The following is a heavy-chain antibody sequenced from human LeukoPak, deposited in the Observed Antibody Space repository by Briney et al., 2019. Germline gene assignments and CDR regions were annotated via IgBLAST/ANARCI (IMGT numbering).Heavy chain of an antibody. D-gene: IGHD6-13*01. Sequence: PSETLSLTCTVSGGSISSSSYYWSWIRQPAGKGLEWIGRIYTCGSTNYNPSLKSRVTMSVDTSKNQFSLKLSSVTAADTAVYYCARDGSWYSSSWQLPDAFDIWGQGTMVTVSS. V-gene: IGHV4-61*02. CDR2: IYTCGST. CDR1: GGSISSSSYY. J-gene: IGHJ3*02. CDR3: ARDGSWYSSSWQLPDAFDI.